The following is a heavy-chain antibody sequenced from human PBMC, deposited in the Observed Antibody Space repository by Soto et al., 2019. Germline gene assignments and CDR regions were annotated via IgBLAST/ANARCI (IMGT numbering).Heavy chain of an antibody. CDR3: ASGRDYTWSM. V-gene: IGHV4-34*01. CDR1: GEPLSTYF. Sequence: QVQLQQWGAGLLKPSETLSLTCAAYGEPLSTYFWSWIRQHPGKGLEWIGAVNYSGGRTLYNPPLKSRVTISRDTSKDQFSLNLRSVTAADTAVYYGASGRDYTWSMGGQGTLVTVSS. CDR2: VNYSGGRT. J-gene: IGHJ1*01. D-gene: IGHD3-16*01.